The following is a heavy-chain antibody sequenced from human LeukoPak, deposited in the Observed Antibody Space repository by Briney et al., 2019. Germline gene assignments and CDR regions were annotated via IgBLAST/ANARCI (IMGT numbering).Heavy chain of an antibody. V-gene: IGHV4-59*11. CDR1: GGSISSHY. Sequence: PSETLSLTCTVSGGSISSHYWSWIRQPPGKGLEWIGYIYYSGSTNYNPSLKSRVTISVDTSKNQFSLKLSSVTAADTAVYYCARGQNVAAAGLDYWGQGTLVTVSS. D-gene: IGHD6-13*01. J-gene: IGHJ4*02. CDR2: IYYSGST. CDR3: ARGQNVAAAGLDY.